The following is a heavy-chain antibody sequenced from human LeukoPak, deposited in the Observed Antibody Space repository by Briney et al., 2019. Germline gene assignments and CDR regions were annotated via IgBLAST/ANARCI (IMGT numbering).Heavy chain of an antibody. V-gene: IGHV3-48*03. CDR3: VKDSEATFDY. CDR1: GFIFSNYD. J-gene: IGHJ4*02. Sequence: GGSLRLSCAASGFIFSNYDMNWVRQAPGKGLEWISYISSSGSSIYYADFVKGRFTISRDNAKRSLYLQMNSLRAEDTAVYYCVKDSEATFDYWGQGTLVTVSS. CDR2: ISSSGSSI.